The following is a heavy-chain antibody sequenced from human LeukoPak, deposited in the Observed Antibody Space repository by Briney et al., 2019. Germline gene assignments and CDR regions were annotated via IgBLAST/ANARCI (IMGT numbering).Heavy chain of an antibody. Sequence: GESLKISCKGSGYSFTSYWIGWVRQLPGKGLEWVGIIYPGDSDTRYSPSFQGQVTISADKSISTAYLQWSSLKASDTAMYYCARAPRYCSSTSCYVTWYFQHWGQGTLVTVSS. CDR3: ARAPRYCSSTSCYVTWYFQH. V-gene: IGHV5-51*01. CDR1: GYSFTSYW. J-gene: IGHJ1*01. CDR2: IYPGDSDT. D-gene: IGHD2-2*01.